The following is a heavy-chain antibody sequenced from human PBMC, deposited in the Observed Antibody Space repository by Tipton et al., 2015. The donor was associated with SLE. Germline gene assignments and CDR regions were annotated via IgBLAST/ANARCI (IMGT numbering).Heavy chain of an antibody. CDR3: ARRTPETRGYYYYMDV. CDR1: GYTFISYA. Sequence: QSGAEVKKPGASVKVSCKASGYTFISYAISWVRQAPGQGLEWMGWISTDNDDTNYAQNYQGRVTMTTDTSTSTAYMELRSLRSDDTAVYYCARRTPETRGYYYYMDVWGKGTTVTVSS. CDR2: ISTDNDDT. D-gene: IGHD1-14*01. J-gene: IGHJ6*03. V-gene: IGHV1-18*01.